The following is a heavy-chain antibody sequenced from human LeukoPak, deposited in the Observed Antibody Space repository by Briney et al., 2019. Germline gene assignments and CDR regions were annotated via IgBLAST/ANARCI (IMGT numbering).Heavy chain of an antibody. CDR2: IDPSDSYT. D-gene: IGHD3-10*01. J-gene: IGHJ3*02. Sequence: GESLKISCQGSGYSFTSYWISWVRQMPGKGLEWMGRIDPSDSYTNYSPSFQGHVTISADKSISTAYLQWSSLKASDTAMYYCARHELLWFGESPQAFDIWGQGTMVTVSS. CDR3: ARHELLWFGESPQAFDI. V-gene: IGHV5-10-1*01. CDR1: GYSFTSYW.